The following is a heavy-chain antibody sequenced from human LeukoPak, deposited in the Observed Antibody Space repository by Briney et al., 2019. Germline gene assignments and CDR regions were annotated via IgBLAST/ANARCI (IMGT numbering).Heavy chain of an antibody. J-gene: IGHJ3*02. D-gene: IGHD3-3*01. CDR3: ARGGYQYSDFWTGNFPDAFHI. CDR2: IIPILGIA. V-gene: IGHV1-69*04. CDR1: GGTFSSYA. Sequence: ASVKVSCKASGGTFSSYAISWVRQAPGQGLEWMGRIIPILGIANYAQKFQGRVTITADKSTSTAYMELSSLRSEDTAVYYCARGGYQYSDFWTGNFPDAFHIWGQGTMVIVSS.